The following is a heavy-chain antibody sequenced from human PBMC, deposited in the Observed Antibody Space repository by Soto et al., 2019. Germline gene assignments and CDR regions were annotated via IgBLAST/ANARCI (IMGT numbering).Heavy chain of an antibody. Sequence: QVQLVESGGGVVQPGRSLRLSCAASGFTFNNYGMHWVRQAPGKGLEWVAVISNDGSDKYYADSVKGRLTIYRNNSKNTVYLQMNSLRAEDTAVYYCAKDQGIAASNGIDWAQGTMVTVSS. J-gene: IGHJ3*01. D-gene: IGHD6-13*01. CDR3: AKDQGIAASNGID. CDR2: ISNDGSDK. V-gene: IGHV3-30*18. CDR1: GFTFNNYG.